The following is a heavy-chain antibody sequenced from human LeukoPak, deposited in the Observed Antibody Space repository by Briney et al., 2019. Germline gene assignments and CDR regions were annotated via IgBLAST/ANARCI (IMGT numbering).Heavy chain of an antibody. CDR2: IHTSGST. J-gene: IGHJ4*02. CDR3: AGRAQTTGWSFDY. Sequence: SETLSLTRIVSGGSISSYCWSWIRQPAGKGLEWIGQIHTSGSTNYNPSLKSRVAMSVDTSKNQFSLELSSVTAADTAVYYCAGRAQTTGWSFDYWGQGALVTVSS. CDR1: GGSISSYC. D-gene: IGHD6-19*01. V-gene: IGHV4-4*07.